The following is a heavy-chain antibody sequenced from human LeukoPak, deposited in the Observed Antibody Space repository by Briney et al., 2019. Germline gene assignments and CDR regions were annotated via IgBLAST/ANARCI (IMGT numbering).Heavy chain of an antibody. CDR2: IRYDGGNK. V-gene: IGHV3-30*02. J-gene: IGHJ4*02. Sequence: PGESLKISCAASGFTFSTYAMHWVRQAPGKGLEWVAFIRYDGGNKYYADSVKGRFTISRDNSKNTLYLQMNSLRPEDTAVYYCAKDGPRRDGYNDHWGQGTLVTVSS. D-gene: IGHD5-24*01. CDR3: AKDGPRRDGYNDH. CDR1: GFTFSTYA.